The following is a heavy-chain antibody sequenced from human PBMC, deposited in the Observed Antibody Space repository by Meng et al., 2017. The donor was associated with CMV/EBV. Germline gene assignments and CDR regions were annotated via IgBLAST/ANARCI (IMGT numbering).Heavy chain of an antibody. Sequence: SGYYWGWIRQPPGKGLEWIGSIYYSGSTYYNPSLKSRVTISVDTSKNQFSLKLSSVTAADTAVYYCARRVGRYDFWSGYYPDNWFDPWGQGTLVTVSS. V-gene: IGHV4-39*01. CDR2: IYYSGST. CDR3: ARRVGRYDFWSGYYPDNWFDP. D-gene: IGHD3-3*01. CDR1: SGYY. J-gene: IGHJ5*02.